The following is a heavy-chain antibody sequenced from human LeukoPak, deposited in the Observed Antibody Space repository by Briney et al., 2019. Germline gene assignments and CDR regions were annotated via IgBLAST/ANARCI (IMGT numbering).Heavy chain of an antibody. CDR1: GGSISSGGYY. CDR2: IYHSGST. J-gene: IGHJ4*02. V-gene: IGHV4-61*08. CDR3: ARTEPDQEY. Sequence: PSETLSLTCTVSGGSISSGGYYWSWIRQPPGKGLEWIGYIYHSGSTNYNPSLKSRVTISVDTSKNQFSLKLSSVTAADTAVYYCARTEPDQEYWGQGTLVTVSS.